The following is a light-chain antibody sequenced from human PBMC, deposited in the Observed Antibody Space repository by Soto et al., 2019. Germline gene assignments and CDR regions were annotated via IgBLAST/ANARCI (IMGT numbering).Light chain of an antibody. CDR1: RDISTY. CDR3: QKYDNAPLT. V-gene: IGKV1-27*01. J-gene: IGKJ4*01. Sequence: DIQMTQAPSSLSASVGDRVTITCRARRDISTYLAWYQQKPGKDPKLLISAAYSLNSGVTPRFSCSGSGTAFALSISSLQPEDVAAYYCQKYDNAPLTFEGGTKVEIK. CDR2: AAY.